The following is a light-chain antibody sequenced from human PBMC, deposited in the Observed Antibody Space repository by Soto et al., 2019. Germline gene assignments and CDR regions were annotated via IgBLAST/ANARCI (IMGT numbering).Light chain of an antibody. V-gene: IGKV3-20*01. Sequence: EIVFAQSPGALSFSPGEGATLSCSASQSVSSSYLAWYQQKPGQAPRLLIYGASSRATGIPDRFSGSGSGTDFTLTISRLEPEDFAVYYCQQYGSSPRTFGQGTKVDIK. CDR3: QQYGSSPRT. CDR1: QSVSSSY. J-gene: IGKJ1*01. CDR2: GAS.